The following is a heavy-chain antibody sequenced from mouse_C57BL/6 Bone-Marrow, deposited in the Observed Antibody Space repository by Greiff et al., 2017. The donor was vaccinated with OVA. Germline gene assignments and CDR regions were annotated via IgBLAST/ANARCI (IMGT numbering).Heavy chain of an antibody. CDR2: IDPEDGET. D-gene: IGHD1-1*01. CDR1: GFNIKDYY. J-gene: IGHJ2*01. Sequence: VQLKQSGAELVKPGASVKLSCTASGFNIKDYYMHWVKQRTEQGLEWIGRIDPEDGETKYAPKFPGKATITADTSSNTAYLQLSSLTSEDTAVYYWARDYYGSSEDYFDYWGQGTTLTVSS. CDR3: ARDYYGSSEDYFDY. V-gene: IGHV14-2*01.